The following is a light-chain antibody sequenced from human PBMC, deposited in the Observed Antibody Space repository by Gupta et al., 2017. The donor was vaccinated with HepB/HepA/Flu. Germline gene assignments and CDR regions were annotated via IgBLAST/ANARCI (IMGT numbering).Light chain of an antibody. Sequence: QSALTQPPSVSGSPGQSVPISCTGTSSDVGSYTRVSWYQQPPGTAPKLMIYEVSNRPSGVPDRFSGSKSGNTASLTISGLQAEDEADYYCSSYTSSSTLVFGGGTKLTVL. CDR1: SSDVGSYTR. V-gene: IGLV2-18*02. CDR3: SSYTSSSTLV. CDR2: EVS. J-gene: IGLJ2*01.